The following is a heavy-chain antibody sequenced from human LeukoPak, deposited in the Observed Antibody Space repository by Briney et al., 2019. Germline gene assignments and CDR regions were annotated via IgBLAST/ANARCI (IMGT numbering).Heavy chain of an antibody. CDR2: IIPIFGTA. V-gene: IGHV1-69*05. J-gene: IGHJ4*02. Sequence: SVKVSCKASGGTFSSYAISWVRQAPGPGLEWMGGIIPIFGTANYAQKFQGRVTITTDESTSTAYMELSSLRSEDTAVCYCASGGSERRFDYWGQGTLVTVSA. CDR3: ASGGSERRFDY. D-gene: IGHD3-10*01. CDR1: GGTFSSYA.